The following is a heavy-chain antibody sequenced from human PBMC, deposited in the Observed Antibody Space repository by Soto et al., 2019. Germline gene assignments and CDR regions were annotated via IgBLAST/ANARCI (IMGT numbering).Heavy chain of an antibody. CDR1: GFTFSNYA. V-gene: IGHV3-23*01. CDR2: IGGSDGST. CDR3: AKEGGSVSGWADY. J-gene: IGHJ4*02. D-gene: IGHD6-19*01. Sequence: EVQLLESGGGLVEPGGSLRLSCAASGFTFSNYAMSWVRQAPGKGLEWVSAIGGSDGSTYYAVSVKGRFTISRDNSKNTVYLEMNSLRAEDTAVYHCAKEGGSVSGWADYWGQGALVTVSS.